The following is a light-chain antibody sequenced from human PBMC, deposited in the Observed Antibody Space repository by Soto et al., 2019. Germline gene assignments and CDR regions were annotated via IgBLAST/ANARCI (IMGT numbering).Light chain of an antibody. CDR1: SSDVGGYNY. V-gene: IGLV2-8*01. Sequence: QSALTQPPSASGSPGQSVTISCTGTSSDVGGYNYISWYQQHPGKAPKLMIYEVSKRPSGVPDRFSGSKSGNTASLTVSGLQAEDEADYYCGTWDDSLSAWVFGGGTKVTVL. CDR2: EVS. CDR3: GTWDDSLSAWV. J-gene: IGLJ3*02.